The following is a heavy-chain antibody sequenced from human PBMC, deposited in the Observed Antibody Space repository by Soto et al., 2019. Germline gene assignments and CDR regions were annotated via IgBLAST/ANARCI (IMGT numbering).Heavy chain of an antibody. J-gene: IGHJ6*02. CDR1: GYRFTSSW. CDR3: AGPSMMAGGYGMDV. CDR2: IYPGDSDT. D-gene: IGHD6-19*01. Sequence: GESLKISCKGSGYRFTSSWIAWVRQMPGKGLEWMVIIYPGDSDTRYSPSFQGQVTISADKSISSAYLQWSSLKASDTAMYYCAGPSMMAGGYGMDVWGQGTTVTVSS. V-gene: IGHV5-51*01.